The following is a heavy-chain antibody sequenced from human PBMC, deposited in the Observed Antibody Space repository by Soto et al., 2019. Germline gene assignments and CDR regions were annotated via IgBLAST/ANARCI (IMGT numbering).Heavy chain of an antibody. CDR2: ISYDGSNK. CDR1: GFTFSSYA. Sequence: QVQLVESGGGVVQPGRSLRLSCAASGFTFSSYAMHWVRQAPGKGLEWVAVISYDGSNKYYADSVKGRFTISRDNSKNTLYLQMNSLRAEDTAVYYCARDLPPGPVVYYYYGMDVWGQGTTVTVSS. CDR3: ARDLPPGPVVYYYYGMDV. J-gene: IGHJ6*02. V-gene: IGHV3-30-3*01.